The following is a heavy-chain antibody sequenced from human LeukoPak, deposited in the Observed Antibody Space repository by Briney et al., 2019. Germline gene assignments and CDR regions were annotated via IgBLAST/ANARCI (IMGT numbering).Heavy chain of an antibody. V-gene: IGHV3-48*01. CDR2: IRGSSSSI. CDR3: ACGSGYDG. D-gene: IGHD2-15*01. J-gene: IGHJ6*04. Sequence: PGGSLRLSCAASGFTFSSYSIFWVRQAPGKGLEWVSYIRGSSSSIYYADSVKGRLTISRDNAKNTLYLQMNSLRAEDTAVYYCACGSGYDGWGNGATVTVSS. CDR1: GFTFSSYS.